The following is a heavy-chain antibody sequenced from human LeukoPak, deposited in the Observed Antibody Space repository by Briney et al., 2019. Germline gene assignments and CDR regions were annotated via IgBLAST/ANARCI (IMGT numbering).Heavy chain of an antibody. CDR3: ARRLRRNYFGY. J-gene: IGHJ4*02. Sequence: GGSLRLSCAASGFTFSSYEMNWVRQAPGKGLEWVSYISSSGSTIYYADSVKGRFTISRDNAKNSLYLQMNSLRAEDTAVYYCARRLRRNYFGYWGQGTLVTVSS. CDR1: GFTFSSYE. D-gene: IGHD4-17*01. V-gene: IGHV3-48*03. CDR2: ISSSGSTI.